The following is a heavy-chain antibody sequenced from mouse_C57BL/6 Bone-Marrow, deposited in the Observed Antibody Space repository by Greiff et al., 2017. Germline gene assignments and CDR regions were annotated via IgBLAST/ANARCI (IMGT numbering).Heavy chain of an antibody. CDR2: INPSNGGT. Sequence: QVQLQQPGTELVKPGASVKLSCKASGYTFTSYWMHWVKQRPGQGLEWIGNINPSNGGTNYNEKFKSKATLTVDKSSSTAYLQTSSLTSEDSAVYYCSRMGYDGYYAAMDYWGQGTSVTVSS. CDR3: SRMGYDGYYAAMDY. J-gene: IGHJ4*01. V-gene: IGHV1-53*01. D-gene: IGHD2-3*01. CDR1: GYTFTSYW.